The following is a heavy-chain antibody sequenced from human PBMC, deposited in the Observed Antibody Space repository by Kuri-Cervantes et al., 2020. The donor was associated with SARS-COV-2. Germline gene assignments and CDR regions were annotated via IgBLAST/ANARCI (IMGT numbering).Heavy chain of an antibody. CDR1: GFDFSRTD. D-gene: IGHD2-21*01. J-gene: IGHJ4*02. CDR2: ISHDGKNK. CDR3: AKDRVGVQDC. V-gene: IGHV3-30*18. Sequence: GESLKISCAASGFDFSRTDMHWVRQAPGKGLEWVAVISHDGKNKKCIASGRGRFTISGDNSQNTLYLHMKSLRSEDTAMYYCAKDRVGVQDCWGQGTLVTVSS.